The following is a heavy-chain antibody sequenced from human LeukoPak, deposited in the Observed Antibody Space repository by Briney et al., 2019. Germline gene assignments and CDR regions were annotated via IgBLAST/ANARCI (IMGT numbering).Heavy chain of an antibody. CDR2: INHSGCT. CDR1: GGSFSGYY. CDR3: ARGPSSYDFWSGYYTFDY. D-gene: IGHD3-3*01. J-gene: IGHJ4*02. V-gene: IGHV4-34*01. Sequence: PSETLSLTCAVYGGSFSGYYWSWIRQPPGKGLEWIGEINHSGCTNYNPSLKSRVTISVDTSKNQFSLKLSSVTAADTAVYYCARGPSSYDFWSGYYTFDYWGQGTLVTVSS.